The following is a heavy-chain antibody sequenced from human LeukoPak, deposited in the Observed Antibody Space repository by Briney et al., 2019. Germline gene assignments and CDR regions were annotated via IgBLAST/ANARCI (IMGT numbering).Heavy chain of an antibody. CDR3: ARDRGQNDPIDI. CDR1: GFTLRSYG. V-gene: IGHV3-33*01. CDR2: IWHDGSVL. J-gene: IGHJ4*02. Sequence: GGSLRLSCAASGFTLRSYGVHWVRQAPGEGLEWVAVIWHDGSVLDYSESVKGRFTVSRDNRKNTLYLQMDSLRVEDTAVYYCARDRGQNDPIDIWGQGTLVTVSS. D-gene: IGHD1-1*01.